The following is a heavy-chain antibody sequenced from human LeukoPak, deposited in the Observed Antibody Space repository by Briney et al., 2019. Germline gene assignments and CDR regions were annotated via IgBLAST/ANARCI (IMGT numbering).Heavy chain of an antibody. Sequence: SETLSLTCTVSGGSISSYYWSWIRQPPGKGLEWIGYIYYSGSTNYNPSLKSRVTISVDTSKNQFSLKLSSVTAADTAVYYCARRRVGATFSGEFDYWGQGTLVTVSS. D-gene: IGHD1-26*01. J-gene: IGHJ4*02. CDR3: ARRRVGATFSGEFDY. CDR1: GGSISSYY. CDR2: IYYSGST. V-gene: IGHV4-59*08.